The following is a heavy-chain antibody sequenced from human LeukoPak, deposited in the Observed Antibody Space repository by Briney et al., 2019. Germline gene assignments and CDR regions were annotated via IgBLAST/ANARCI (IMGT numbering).Heavy chain of an antibody. CDR1: GGSFSGYY. Sequence: SETLSLTCAVYGGSFSGYYWSWIRQPPGKGLEWIGEINHSGSTNYNPSLKSRVTISVDTSKNQFSLKLSSVTAADTAVYYCARLGHPYYFDYWGQGTLVTVSS. V-gene: IGHV4-34*01. CDR2: INHSGST. CDR3: ARLGHPYYFDY. J-gene: IGHJ4*02.